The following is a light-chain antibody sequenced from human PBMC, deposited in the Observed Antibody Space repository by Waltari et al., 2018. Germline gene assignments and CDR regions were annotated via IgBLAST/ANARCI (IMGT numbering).Light chain of an antibody. J-gene: IGLJ3*02. Sequence: QLILTQSPSASASLGASVKLTCTLSSGHSSNVIAWLQQQPEKGPRFLMKVNSGGSHRKGDEIPDRFSGSSSGAERYLSISSLQSEDEADYFCQTGGHGTWVFGGGTKLTVL. CDR2: VNSGGSH. CDR1: SGHSSNV. V-gene: IGLV4-69*01. CDR3: QTGGHGTWV.